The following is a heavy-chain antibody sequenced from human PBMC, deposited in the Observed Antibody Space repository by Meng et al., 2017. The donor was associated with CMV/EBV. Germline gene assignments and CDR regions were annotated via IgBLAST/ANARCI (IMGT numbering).Heavy chain of an antibody. J-gene: IGHJ6*03. V-gene: IGHV1-2*02. Sequence: QVQVGQSGAEVKKPRASVKVSCKASGYTFTGYYMHWVRQAPGQGLEWMGWINPNSGGTNYAQKFQGRVTMTRDTSISTAYMELSRLRSDDTAVYYCARGCSSTSCYVWYYYYYMDVWGKGTTVTVSS. CDR1: GYTFTGYY. CDR3: ARGCSSTSCYVWYYYYYMDV. CDR2: INPNSGGT. D-gene: IGHD2-2*01.